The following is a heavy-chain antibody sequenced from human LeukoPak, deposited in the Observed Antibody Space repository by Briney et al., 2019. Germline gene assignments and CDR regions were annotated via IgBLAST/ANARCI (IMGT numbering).Heavy chain of an antibody. CDR3: ARGPPPGLMVYAIAPYYFDY. D-gene: IGHD2-8*01. CDR2: ISAYNGNT. Sequence: GASVKVSCKASGHTFTSYGISWVRQAPGQGLEWMGRISAYNGNTNYAQKLQGRVTMTTDTSTSTAYMELRSLRSDDTAVYYCARGPPPGLMVYAIAPYYFDYWGQGTLVTVSS. CDR1: GHTFTSYG. V-gene: IGHV1-18*01. J-gene: IGHJ4*02.